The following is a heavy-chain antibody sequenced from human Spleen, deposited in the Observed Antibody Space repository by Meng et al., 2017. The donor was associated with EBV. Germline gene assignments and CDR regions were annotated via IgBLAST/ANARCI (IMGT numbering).Heavy chain of an antibody. D-gene: IGHD5-12*01. J-gene: IGHJ5*01. V-gene: IGHV4-61*01. CDR3: ARDQSGLSGFGS. CDR2: IYYSGST. CDR1: GASVSSGSYR. Sequence: ESGPGLVKPSEHLSRTVTDSGASVSSGSYRWNWIRQPPGKGLEWIGDIYYSGSTNYNPSLQSRVTISVDTSKNQFFLKLRSVTAADTAVYYCARDQSGLSGFGSWGQGTLVTVSS.